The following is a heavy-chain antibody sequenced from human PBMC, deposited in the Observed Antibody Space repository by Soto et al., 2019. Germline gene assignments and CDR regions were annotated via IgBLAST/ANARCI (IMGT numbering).Heavy chain of an antibody. D-gene: IGHD6-19*01. CDR3: ARKGSSGWWDDAFDI. Sequence: SGNPFPTCAVFGGSLRGYYLGWVRPPPGKGLEWIGEINHSGSTNYNPSLKSRVTISVDTSKNQFSLKLSSVTAADTAVYYCARKGSSGWWDDAFDIWGQGTMVTVSS. V-gene: IGHV4-34*01. CDR2: INHSGST. J-gene: IGHJ3*02. CDR1: GGSLRGYY.